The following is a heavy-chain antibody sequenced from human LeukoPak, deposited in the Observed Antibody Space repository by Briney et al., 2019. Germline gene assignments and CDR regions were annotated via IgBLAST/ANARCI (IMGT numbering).Heavy chain of an antibody. CDR3: ARASELFNWFDP. V-gene: IGHV4-34*01. CDR2: INHSGST. J-gene: IGHJ5*02. CDR1: GGSFSGYY. Sequence: PSETLSLTCAVYGGSFSGYYWSWIRQPPGKGLEWIGEINHSGSTNYNPSLKSRVTISVDTSKNQFSLKLSSVTAADTAVYYCARASELFNWFDPWGQGTLVTVSS. D-gene: IGHD1-26*01.